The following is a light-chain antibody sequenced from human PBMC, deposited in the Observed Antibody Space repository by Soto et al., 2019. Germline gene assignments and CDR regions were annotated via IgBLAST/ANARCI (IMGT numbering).Light chain of an antibody. Sequence: QSALTQPASVSGSPGQSITISCTGSSSDVGGYNYVSWYQQHPGKAPKFMIYDVSYRPSGVSNRFSGSKSGNTASLTISGLQAEDEADYYCSSYTSNSAYAFGTGTKVTVL. CDR2: DVS. J-gene: IGLJ1*01. CDR1: SSDVGGYNY. CDR3: SSYTSNSAYA. V-gene: IGLV2-14*01.